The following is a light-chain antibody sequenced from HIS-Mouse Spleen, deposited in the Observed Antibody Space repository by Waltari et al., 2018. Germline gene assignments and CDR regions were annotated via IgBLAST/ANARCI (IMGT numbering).Light chain of an antibody. CDR2: ADS. V-gene: IGLV3-21*02. Sequence: SYVLTQPPSVSVAPGQTARITCGGNNIGSKSVTWYQQKPGQAPVLCVYADSDRPSGIPGRFSGSNSGNTATLTISRVEAGDEADYYCQVWDSSSDHPVFGGGTELTVL. CDR3: QVWDSSSDHPV. CDR1: NIGSKS. J-gene: IGLJ3*02.